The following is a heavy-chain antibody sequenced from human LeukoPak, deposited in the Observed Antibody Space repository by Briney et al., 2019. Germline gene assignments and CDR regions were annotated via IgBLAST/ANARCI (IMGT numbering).Heavy chain of an antibody. V-gene: IGHV3-48*03. CDR1: GFTFSSYE. CDR3: ARDSSGNIIPYYFDW. D-gene: IGHD3-10*01. Sequence: GGSLRLSCAASGFTFSSYEMNWVRQAPGKGLEWVSYISSSGNTIYYADSVKGRFTISRDNTKNSLYLQMNSLRAEDTAVYYCARDSSGNIIPYYFDWWGQGTLVTVSS. J-gene: IGHJ4*02. CDR2: ISSSGNTI.